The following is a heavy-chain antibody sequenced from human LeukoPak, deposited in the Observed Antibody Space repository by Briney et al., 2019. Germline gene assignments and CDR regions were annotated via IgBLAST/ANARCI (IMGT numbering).Heavy chain of an antibody. CDR1: GGSFSGYY. Sequence: SETLSLTCAVYGGSFSGYYWSWIRQPPGKGLEWIGEINHSGSTNYNPSLKSRVTISVDTSKNQFSLKLSSVTAADTAVYYCASLSGSYYSGNWFDPWGQGTLVTVSS. D-gene: IGHD1-26*01. CDR3: ASLSGSYYSGNWFDP. CDR2: INHSGST. J-gene: IGHJ5*02. V-gene: IGHV4-34*01.